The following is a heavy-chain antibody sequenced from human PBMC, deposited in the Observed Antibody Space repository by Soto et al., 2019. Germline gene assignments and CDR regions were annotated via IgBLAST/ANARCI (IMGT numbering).Heavy chain of an antibody. CDR3: AKVVRGGYGSGSYKYGMDV. J-gene: IGHJ6*02. CDR1: GFTFSSYG. V-gene: IGHV3-30*18. CDR2: ISYDGSNK. Sequence: GGSLRLSCAASGFTFSSYGMHWVRQAPGKGLEWVAVISYDGSNKYYADSVKGRFTISRDNSRNTLYLQMNSLRDEDKAVYYCAKVVRGGYGSGSYKYGMDVWGQGTTVTVSS. D-gene: IGHD3-10*01.